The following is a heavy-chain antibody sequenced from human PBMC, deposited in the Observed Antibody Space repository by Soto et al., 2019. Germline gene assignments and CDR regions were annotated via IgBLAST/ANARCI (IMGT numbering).Heavy chain of an antibody. CDR2: ISYDGSNK. Sequence: QVQLVESGGGVVQPGRSLRLSCAASGFTFSSYGMHWVRQAPGKGLEWVAVISYDGSNKYYADSVKGRFTISRDNSKNTLYLQMNSLRAEDTAVYYCAKDLSGSYSLSYWGQGTLVTVSS. J-gene: IGHJ4*02. D-gene: IGHD1-26*01. CDR3: AKDLSGSYSLSY. V-gene: IGHV3-30*18. CDR1: GFTFSSYG.